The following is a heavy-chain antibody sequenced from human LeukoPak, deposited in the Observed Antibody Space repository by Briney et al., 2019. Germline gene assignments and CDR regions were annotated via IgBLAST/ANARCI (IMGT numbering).Heavy chain of an antibody. CDR3: AREYSSSWYGYIY. Sequence: ASVKVSCKASGYPYTSYGITWVPQAPGQGLEWMGWISAYNGNTNYAQKLQGRVTMTTDTSTSTAYMELRSLSSDDTAVYYCAREYSSSWYGYIYWGQGTLVTVSS. CDR2: ISAYNGNT. J-gene: IGHJ4*02. V-gene: IGHV1-18*01. CDR1: GYPYTSYG. D-gene: IGHD6-13*01.